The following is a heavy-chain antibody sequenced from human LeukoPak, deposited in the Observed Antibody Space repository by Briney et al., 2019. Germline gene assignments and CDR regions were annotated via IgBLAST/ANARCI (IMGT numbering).Heavy chain of an antibody. CDR3: AREGFLSDSSSWKHFDY. D-gene: IGHD6-13*01. Sequence: SVKVSCKASGGTFSSYAISWVRQAPGQGLEWMGGIIPIFGTANYAQKFQGRVTITADESTSTAYMELSSLRSEDTAVYYCAREGFLSDSSSWKHFDYWGQGTLVTVSS. CDR1: GGTFSSYA. V-gene: IGHV1-69*13. J-gene: IGHJ4*02. CDR2: IIPIFGTA.